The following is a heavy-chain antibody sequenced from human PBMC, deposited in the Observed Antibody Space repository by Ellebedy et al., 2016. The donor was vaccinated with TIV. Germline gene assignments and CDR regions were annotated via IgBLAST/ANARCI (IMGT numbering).Heavy chain of an antibody. V-gene: IGHV3-33*01. CDR3: AREIAERRSFEL. J-gene: IGHJ2*01. Sequence: GESLKISCAASGFTFSRYGLHRVRQAPGMALEGVAVVWYEGSNIYHKESVKGRFTISRDNSKNMLYLQMNSLRVEDTALYYCAREIAERRSFELWGRGTLVSVSS. CDR2: VWYEGSNI. D-gene: IGHD1-1*01. CDR1: GFTFSRYG.